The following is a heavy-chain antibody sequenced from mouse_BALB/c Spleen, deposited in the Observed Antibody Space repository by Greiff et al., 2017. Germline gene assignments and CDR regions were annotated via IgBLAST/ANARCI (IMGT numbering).Heavy chain of an antibody. Sequence: LMESGPELKKPGETVKISCKASGYTFTNYGMNWVKQAPGKGLKWMGWINTYTGEPTYADDFKGRFAFSLETSASTAYLQINNLKNEDTATYFCARDAGIDYFDYWGQGTTLTVSS. CDR3: ARDAGIDYFDY. CDR2: INTYTGEP. V-gene: IGHV9-3-1*01. D-gene: IGHD4-1*01. CDR1: GYTFTNYG. J-gene: IGHJ2*01.